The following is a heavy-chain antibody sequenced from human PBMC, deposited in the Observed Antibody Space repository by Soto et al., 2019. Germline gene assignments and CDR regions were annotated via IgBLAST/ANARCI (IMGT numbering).Heavy chain of an antibody. CDR3: AKNKERELPRIIDY. CDR2: MSSASSTT. Sequence: EVQVIESGGGLVQPGGSLRLSCATSGFTFGNFAMSWVRQAPGRGLEWVSGMSSASSTTYYGDSVKGRFTISRDTSKNTLYLQMYSLRAEDTAVYYCAKNKERELPRIIDYWGQGTLVTVSS. J-gene: IGHJ4*02. CDR1: GFTFGNFA. D-gene: IGHD1-7*01. V-gene: IGHV3-23*01.